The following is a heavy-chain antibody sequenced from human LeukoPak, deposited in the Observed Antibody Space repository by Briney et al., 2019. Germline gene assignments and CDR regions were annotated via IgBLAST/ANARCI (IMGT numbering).Heavy chain of an antibody. CDR1: GFTVSSNY. J-gene: IGHJ3*02. CDR3: HSSGYYYPYAFDI. Sequence: GGSLRLSCAASGFTVSSNYMSWVRQAPGKGLEWVSVIYSGGSTYYADSVKGRFTISRDNSKNTLYLQMNSLRAEDTAVYYCHSSGYYYPYAFDIWGQGTMVTVSS. CDR2: IYSGGST. V-gene: IGHV3-53*01. D-gene: IGHD3-22*01.